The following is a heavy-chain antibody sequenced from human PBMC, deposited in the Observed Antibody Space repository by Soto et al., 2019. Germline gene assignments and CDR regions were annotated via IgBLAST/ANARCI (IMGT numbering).Heavy chain of an antibody. CDR2: INPSGGST. J-gene: IGHJ6*02. Sequence: XSVKVSCKASGYTFTSYYMHWVRQAPGQGLEWMGIINPSGGSTSYAQKFQGRVTMTRDTSTSTVYMELSSLRSEDTAVYYCARDRITIFGVVIIPLGYYGMDVWGQGTTVTVSS. CDR3: ARDRITIFGVVIIPLGYYGMDV. D-gene: IGHD3-3*01. CDR1: GYTFTSYY. V-gene: IGHV1-46*01.